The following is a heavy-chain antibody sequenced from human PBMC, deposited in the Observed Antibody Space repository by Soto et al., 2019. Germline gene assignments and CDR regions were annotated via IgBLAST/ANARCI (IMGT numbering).Heavy chain of an antibody. Sequence: GASVKVSCKASGYTFTSYYMHWVRQAPGQGLEWMGIINPSGGSTSYAQKFQGRVTMTRDTSTSTVYMELSSLRSEDTAVHYCARAIRRDAFDIWGQGTMVTVSS. CDR1: GYTFTSYY. J-gene: IGHJ3*02. V-gene: IGHV1-46*03. D-gene: IGHD4-17*01. CDR3: ARAIRRDAFDI. CDR2: INPSGGST.